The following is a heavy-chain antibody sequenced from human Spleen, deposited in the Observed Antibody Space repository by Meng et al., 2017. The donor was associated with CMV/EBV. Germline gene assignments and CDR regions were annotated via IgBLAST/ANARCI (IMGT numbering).Heavy chain of an antibody. CDR1: GFTFSSYA. CDR2: ISGSGGST. V-gene: IGHV3-23*01. Sequence: VRVLGSGGGLVQPGGALRLSCAASGFTFSSYAMSWVRQAPGKGLEWVSAISGSGGSTYYADSVKGRFTISRDNAKNTLYLQMSSLKVEDTAVYFCASYKWGYPFAYWGPGTLVTVSS. D-gene: IGHD1-20*01. J-gene: IGHJ4*02. CDR3: ASYKWGYPFAY.